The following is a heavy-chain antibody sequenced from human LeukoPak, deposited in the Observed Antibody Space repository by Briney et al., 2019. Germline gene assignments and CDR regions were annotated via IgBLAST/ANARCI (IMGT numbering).Heavy chain of an antibody. D-gene: IGHD2-2*01. CDR3: ARDGGVVVPNAPAAFDI. V-gene: IGHV4-4*07. CDR1: GGSISSYY. Sequence: SETLSLTCTVSGGSISSYYWTWIRQPAGKGLEWIGRVYPSGNTNYNPSLQSRVTMSVDTSKNQFSLKLRSLTAADTAIYYCARDGGVVVPNAPAAFDIWGQGTMVTVSS. J-gene: IGHJ3*02. CDR2: VYPSGNT.